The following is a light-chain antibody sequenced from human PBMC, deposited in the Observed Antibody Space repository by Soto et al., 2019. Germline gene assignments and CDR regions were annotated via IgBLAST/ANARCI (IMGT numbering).Light chain of an antibody. V-gene: IGKV4-1*01. J-gene: IGKJ5*01. CDR1: QTVLRSSNNKNH. Sequence: DIVMTQSPDSLAVSLGERATINCKSSQTVLRSSNNKNHLAWYQQKPGQPPKLLICLASTRESGVPDRFSGSGSGTDFTLTISSLQAEDVGVYYCQHFYTVPVTFGQGTRLEIK. CDR2: LAS. CDR3: QHFYTVPVT.